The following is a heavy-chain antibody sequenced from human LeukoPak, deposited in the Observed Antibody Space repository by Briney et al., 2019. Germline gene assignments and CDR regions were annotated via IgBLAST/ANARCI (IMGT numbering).Heavy chain of an antibody. V-gene: IGHV1-2*02. J-gene: IGHJ3*02. CDR3: ARDIVVVPAENDAFDI. CDR1: GGTFSSYA. D-gene: IGHD2-2*01. CDR2: INPNSGGT. Sequence: ASVKVSCKASGGTFSSYAISWVRQAPGQGLEWMGWINPNSGGTNYAQKFQGRVTMTRDTSISTAYMELSRLRSDDTAVYYCARDIVVVPAENDAFDIWGQGTMVTVSS.